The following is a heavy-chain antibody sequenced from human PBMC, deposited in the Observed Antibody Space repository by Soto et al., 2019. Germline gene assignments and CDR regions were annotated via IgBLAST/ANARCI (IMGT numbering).Heavy chain of an antibody. V-gene: IGHV1-2*02. CDR2: MNPKSGAA. J-gene: IGHJ3*02. Sequence: ASVKVSCKTSGYTFTDYYTHWVRQAPGQGLEWMGWMNPKSGAAYFAQKFQGRVTLTRDTSIGTAYIEVNSLTSDDTAVYLCTRENIESSGGLYDALDICGQVTRGTV. D-gene: IGHD6-25*01. CDR3: TRENIESSGGLYDALDI. CDR1: GYTFTDYY.